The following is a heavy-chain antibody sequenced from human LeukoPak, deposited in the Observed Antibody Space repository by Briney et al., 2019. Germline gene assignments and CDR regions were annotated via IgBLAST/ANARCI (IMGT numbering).Heavy chain of an antibody. J-gene: IGHJ4*02. CDR3: AREYDYYDSSGDDY. CDR2: IKQDGSEK. D-gene: IGHD3-22*01. V-gene: IGHV3-7*01. CDR1: GFTFSSYW. Sequence: PGGSLRFSCAASGFTFSSYWMSWVRQAPGKGLEWVANIKQDGSEKYYVDSVKGRFTISRDNAKNSLYLQMNSLRAEDTAVYYCAREYDYYDSSGDDYWGQGTLVTVSS.